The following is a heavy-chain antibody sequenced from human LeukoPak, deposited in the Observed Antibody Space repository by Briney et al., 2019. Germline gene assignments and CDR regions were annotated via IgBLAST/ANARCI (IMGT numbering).Heavy chain of an antibody. V-gene: IGHV4-4*02. D-gene: IGHD2-2*01. CDR1: GGSISSSHW. CDR2: IYHSGST. Sequence: SGTLSLTCAVSGGSISSSHWCSLVRQPPGKGLEWIGDIYHSGSTNYNPSLESRVTISVDKSKNQFSLKLTSVTAADTAVYYCAIGPRTKFDYWGQGTLVTVSS. CDR3: AIGPRTKFDY. J-gene: IGHJ4*02.